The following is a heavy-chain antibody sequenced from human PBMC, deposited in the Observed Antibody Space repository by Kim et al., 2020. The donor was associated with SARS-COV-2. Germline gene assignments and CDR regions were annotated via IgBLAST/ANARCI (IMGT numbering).Heavy chain of an antibody. CDR1: GGSFSGYY. J-gene: IGHJ4*02. D-gene: IGHD1-7*01. Sequence: SETLSLTCAVYGGSFSGYYWSWIRQPPGKGLEWIGEINHSGSTNYNPSLKSRVTISVDTSKNQFSLKLSSVTAADTAVYYCARGVSGTTPKFDYWGQGTLVTVSS. V-gene: IGHV4-34*01. CDR2: INHSGST. CDR3: ARGVSGTTPKFDY.